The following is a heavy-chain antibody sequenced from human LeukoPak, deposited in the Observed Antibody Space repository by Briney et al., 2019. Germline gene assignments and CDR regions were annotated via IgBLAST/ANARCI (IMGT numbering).Heavy chain of an antibody. CDR3: AREKVGATDY. V-gene: IGHV1-18*01. Sequence: ASVKVSCKASGGTFSSYAINWVRQATGQGLEWMGWISAYDGNTNYAQKLQGRVTMTTDTSASTAYMELRSLRSDDTAVYYCAREKVGATDYWGQGTLVTVSS. J-gene: IGHJ4*02. CDR1: GGTFSSYA. D-gene: IGHD1-26*01. CDR2: ISAYDGNT.